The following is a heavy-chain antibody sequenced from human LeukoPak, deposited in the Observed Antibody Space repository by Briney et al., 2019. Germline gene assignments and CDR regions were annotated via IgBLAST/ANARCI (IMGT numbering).Heavy chain of an antibody. Sequence: GGSLRLSCAASGFTFSSYGMHWVRQAPGKGLEWVAVIWYDGSNKYYADSVKARFTISRDNSKNTLYLQMNSLRAEDTAVYYCARERIILNDWLLWTVDYWGQGTLVTVSS. J-gene: IGHJ4*02. CDR3: ARERIILNDWLLWTVDY. D-gene: IGHD3-9*01. V-gene: IGHV3-33*01. CDR1: GFTFSSYG. CDR2: IWYDGSNK.